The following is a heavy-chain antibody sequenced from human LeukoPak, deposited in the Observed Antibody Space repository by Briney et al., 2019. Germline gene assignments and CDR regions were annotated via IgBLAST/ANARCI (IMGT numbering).Heavy chain of an antibody. V-gene: IGHV3-9*01. CDR3: AKDGDTYYYDSSGSYYFDY. J-gene: IGHJ4*02. CDR1: GFTFDDYA. D-gene: IGHD3-22*01. Sequence: GGSLRLSCAACGFTFDDYAMHWVRQAPGKGLEWVSGISWNSGSIGYADSVKGRFTISRDNAKNSLYLQMNSLRAEDTALYYCAKDGDTYYYDSSGSYYFDYWGQGTLVTVSS. CDR2: ISWNSGSI.